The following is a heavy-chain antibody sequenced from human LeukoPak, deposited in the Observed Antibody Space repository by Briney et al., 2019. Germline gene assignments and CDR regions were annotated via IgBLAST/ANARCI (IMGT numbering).Heavy chain of an antibody. J-gene: IGHJ3*02. CDR2: INSDGSST. CDR3: ARFSSTWHSAFDI. V-gene: IGHV3-74*01. Sequence: GGSLRLSCVASGSIFSNHWMHWVRQAPGKGLVWVSRINSDGSSTSYADSVKGRFTISRDNAKNTLYLQMSSLRAEDTAVYYCARFSSTWHSAFDIWGQGTMVTVSS. CDR1: GSIFSNHW. D-gene: IGHD6-13*01.